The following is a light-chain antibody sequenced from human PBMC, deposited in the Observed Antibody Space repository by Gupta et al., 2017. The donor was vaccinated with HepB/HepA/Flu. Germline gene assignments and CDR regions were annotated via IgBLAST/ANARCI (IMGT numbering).Light chain of an antibody. J-gene: IGKJ5*01. CDR3: QQRSNWPPEFT. Sequence: EIVLTQSPATLSLSPGERATLSCRASQSVSSYLAWYQQKPGQAPRLLIYDASNRATGIPARFSCSGSGTDFTFTISSLEPEDFAVYYCQQRSNWPPEFTFGQGTRLEIK. V-gene: IGKV3-11*01. CDR1: QSVSSY. CDR2: DAS.